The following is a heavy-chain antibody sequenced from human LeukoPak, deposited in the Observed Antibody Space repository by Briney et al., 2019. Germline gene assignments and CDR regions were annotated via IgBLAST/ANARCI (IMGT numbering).Heavy chain of an antibody. V-gene: IGHV3-53*01. CDR2: ISRDGST. J-gene: IGHJ4*02. Sequence: PWGSLRLSCAASGVNGSCQPMGWGRQGPGEGVEVVSVISRDGSTYYADSVKGRFTISRDKSKNTLYLQVNSLRAEDTAMYYCARVSSGTYSFDYWGQGALVTVSS. CDR1: GVNGSCQP. D-gene: IGHD3-3*01. CDR3: ARVSSGTYSFDY.